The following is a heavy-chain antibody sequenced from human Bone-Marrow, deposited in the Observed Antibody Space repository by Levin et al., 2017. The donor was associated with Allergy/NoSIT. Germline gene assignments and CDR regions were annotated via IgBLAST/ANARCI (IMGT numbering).Heavy chain of an antibody. CDR2: IYHSGST. V-gene: IGHV4-38-2*01. Sequence: ASETLSLTCAVSGYSISSGYYWGWIRQPPGKGLEWIGSIYHSGSTYYNPSLKSRVTISVDTSKNQFSLKLSSVTAADTAVYYCARVAGQQLVRVSWFDPWGQGTLVTVSS. CDR3: ARVAGQQLVRVSWFDP. J-gene: IGHJ5*02. D-gene: IGHD6-13*01. CDR1: GYSISSGYY.